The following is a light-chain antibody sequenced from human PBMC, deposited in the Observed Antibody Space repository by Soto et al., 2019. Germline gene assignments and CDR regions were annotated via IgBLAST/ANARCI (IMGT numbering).Light chain of an antibody. Sequence: EIVLTQSPGTLSLSPGERATLSCRASQSVSGSSLAWYQQRPGQAPRLLIFGASSRATGIPDRFSGSGSETDFTLTIIRLEPEDFAVYYCQQYGTSPRTFGHGTKVEIK. J-gene: IGKJ1*01. CDR1: QSVSGSS. CDR2: GAS. CDR3: QQYGTSPRT. V-gene: IGKV3-20*01.